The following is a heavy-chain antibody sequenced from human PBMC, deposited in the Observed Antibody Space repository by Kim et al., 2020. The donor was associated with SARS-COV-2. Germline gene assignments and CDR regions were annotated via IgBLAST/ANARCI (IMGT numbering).Heavy chain of an antibody. D-gene: IGHD1-1*01. Sequence: SETLSPTCTVSGGSISSYYWSWIRQPPGKGLEWIGYIYYSGSTNYNPSLKSRVTISVDTSKNQFSLKLSSVTAADTAVYYCARGRRNDPFWYFDLWGRGTLVTVSS. CDR2: IYYSGST. CDR1: GGSISSYY. V-gene: IGHV4-59*01. CDR3: ARGRRNDPFWYFDL. J-gene: IGHJ2*01.